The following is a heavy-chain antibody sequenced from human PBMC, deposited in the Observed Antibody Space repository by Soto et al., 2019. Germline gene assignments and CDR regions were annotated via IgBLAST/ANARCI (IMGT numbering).Heavy chain of an antibody. J-gene: IGHJ4*02. Sequence: DVQLLESGGGLVQPEGSLRLSCAASGFTFSSYAMGWVLQGPGKGLEWVAVVSIGGSTHYADSVRGRFTISTDNSKNTLSLQINSLTAEDPDVYFCAKRRGDGGHFDYWGQGALVTVSS. CDR1: GFTFSSYA. CDR3: AKRRGDGGHFDY. D-gene: IGHD2-21*02. CDR2: VSIGGST. V-gene: IGHV3-23*01.